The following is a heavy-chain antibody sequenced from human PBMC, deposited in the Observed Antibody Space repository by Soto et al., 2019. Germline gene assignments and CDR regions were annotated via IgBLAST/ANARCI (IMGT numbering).Heavy chain of an antibody. D-gene: IGHD3-16*01. Sequence: EVQLLESGGGLVQPGGSLRLSCAASGFTFSTSSMSGVLQAPGKGLEWVSAISGDSGAIYYADSVKGRFTISRDNSRDTLYLQMNSLRAEDTALYFCARGGRFTFGFDYWGQGTLISVSS. CDR2: ISGDSGAI. CDR3: ARGGRFTFGFDY. CDR1: GFTFSTSS. J-gene: IGHJ4*02. V-gene: IGHV3-23*01.